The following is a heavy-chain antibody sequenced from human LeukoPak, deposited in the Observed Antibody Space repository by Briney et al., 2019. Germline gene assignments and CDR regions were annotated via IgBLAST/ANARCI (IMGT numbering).Heavy chain of an antibody. CDR2: INRDGSTT. V-gene: IGHV3-74*01. D-gene: IGHD3-10*01. J-gene: IGHJ4*02. Sequence: GGSLRLSCAASGFTFSNYWVHWVRQAPGKGLVWVSRINRDGSTTNYADSVKGRFTVSRDNAKNTLNLQMNSLRAEDTAVYYCARDKKSGESSEIDYWGQGTLVTVSS. CDR1: GFTFSNYW. CDR3: ARDKKSGESSEIDY.